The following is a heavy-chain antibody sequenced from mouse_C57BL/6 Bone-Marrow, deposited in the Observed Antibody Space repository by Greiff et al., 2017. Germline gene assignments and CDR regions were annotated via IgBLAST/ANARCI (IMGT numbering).Heavy chain of an antibody. V-gene: IGHV1-64*01. CDR2: IHTNSGST. CDR3: AIVADSIYKAY. CDR1: GYTFTSYW. D-gene: IGHD2-5*01. J-gene: IGHJ3*01. Sequence: QVQLQQPGAELVKPGASLKLSCTASGYTFTSYWMHWVKQRPGKGLEWLGMIHTNSGSTNYNQKFKGQVTLTVDTSSSTAYMQLSCLTSEDSAVFYCAIVADSIYKAYWGQRNLGTVSA.